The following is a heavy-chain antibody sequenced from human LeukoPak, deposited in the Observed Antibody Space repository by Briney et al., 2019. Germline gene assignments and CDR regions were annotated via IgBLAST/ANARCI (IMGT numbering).Heavy chain of an antibody. D-gene: IGHD3-10*01. V-gene: IGHV4-59*08. J-gene: IGHJ5*02. Sequence: PSETLSLTCTVSGGSISSYYWSWIRQPPGKGLEWIGYVYYSGSTNYNPSLKSRVTISVDTSKNQFSLKLSSVTAADTAVYYCARHGVMVRGVISDWFDPWGQGTLVTVSS. CDR1: GGSISSYY. CDR3: ARHGVMVRGVISDWFDP. CDR2: VYYSGST.